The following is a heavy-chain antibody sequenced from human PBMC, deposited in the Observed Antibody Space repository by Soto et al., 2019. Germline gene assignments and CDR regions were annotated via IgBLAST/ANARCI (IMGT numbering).Heavy chain of an antibody. J-gene: IGHJ5*02. Sequence: QVKLRESGPEWVKPSGTLSLTCTFSGGPLTTYYWNGIRRPAGKRLEWIGRLYTSGNTKYNPSLKSRLTMSLDTSKRQFSLKLSSVTAADTAIYYCARETVLGTDNWFDPWGQGILVTVSS. CDR1: GGPLTTYY. CDR3: ARETVLGTDNWFDP. CDR2: LYTSGNT. D-gene: IGHD6-19*01. V-gene: IGHV4-4*07.